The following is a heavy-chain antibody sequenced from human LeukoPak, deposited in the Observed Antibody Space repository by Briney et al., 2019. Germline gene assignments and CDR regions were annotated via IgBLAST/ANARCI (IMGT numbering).Heavy chain of an antibody. CDR2: ITSSSSAI. J-gene: IGHJ4*02. V-gene: IGHV3-48*01. CDR3: ARVRGSYHFDY. D-gene: IGHD1-26*01. CDR1: GFTFSGYS. Sequence: GGSLRLSCAASGFTFSGYSMNWVRQAPGKGLEWVSYITSSSSAIYYADSVKGRFTISRDNARNSLYLQMNSLRAEDTAVYYCARVRGSYHFDYWGQGTLVTVSS.